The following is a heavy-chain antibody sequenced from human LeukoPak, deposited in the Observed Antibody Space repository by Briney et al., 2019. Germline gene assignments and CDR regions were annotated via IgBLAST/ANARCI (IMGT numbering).Heavy chain of an antibody. CDR2: ISSTSSDT. CDR1: GFISSDYY. V-gene: IGHV3-11*06. J-gene: IGHJ6*04. Sequence: GGSLRLSCAASGFISSDYYMSWIRQTPGKGLEWLSYISSTSSDTNYADSVKGRFTISRDNAKKSLFLQMNSLRAEDTGVYYCAAPYYYGSGSLLNYYYGMDVWGKGTTVTVSS. D-gene: IGHD3-10*01. CDR3: AAPYYYGSGSLLNYYYGMDV.